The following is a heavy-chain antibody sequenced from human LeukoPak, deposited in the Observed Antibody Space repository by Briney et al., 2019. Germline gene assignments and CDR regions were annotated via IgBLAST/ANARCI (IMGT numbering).Heavy chain of an antibody. CDR2: ISSSGSTI. CDR1: GFTFSDYY. Sequence: GGSLRLSCAASGFTFSDYYMSWIRQAPGKGLEWVSYISSSGSTIYYADSVKGRFTISRDNSKNTMSVQMDDLRAEDTAVYYCTRYNNDHFDYWGQGTLVTVSS. CDR3: TRYNNDHFDY. D-gene: IGHD1-14*01. J-gene: IGHJ4*02. V-gene: IGHV3-11*04.